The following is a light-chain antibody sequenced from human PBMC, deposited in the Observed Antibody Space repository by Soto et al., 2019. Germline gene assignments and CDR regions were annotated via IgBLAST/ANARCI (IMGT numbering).Light chain of an antibody. CDR1: SSYVGAYDY. Sequence: QSALTQPASVSGSPGLSITISCTGTSSYVGAYDYVSWYQQHPGEAPKLMIYDVSDRPSGVSNRFSGSKSGNTASLTISGLHAEDEADYYCSSYTTTHVYVFGTGTKVTVL. CDR3: SSYTTTHVYV. V-gene: IGLV2-14*01. J-gene: IGLJ1*01. CDR2: DVS.